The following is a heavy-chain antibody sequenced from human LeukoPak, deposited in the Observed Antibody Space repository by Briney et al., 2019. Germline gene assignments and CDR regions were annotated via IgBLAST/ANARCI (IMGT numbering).Heavy chain of an antibody. CDR2: ISWNSGSI. CDR3: AKDRYGGNSGYFQH. Sequence: GGSLRLSCAASGFTFDDYAMHWVRQAPGKGLEWVSGISWNSGSIGYADSVKGRFTISRDNAKNSLYLQMNSLRAEDAALYYCAKDRYGGNSGYFQHWGQGTLVTVSS. J-gene: IGHJ1*01. CDR1: GFTFDDYA. D-gene: IGHD4-23*01. V-gene: IGHV3-9*01.